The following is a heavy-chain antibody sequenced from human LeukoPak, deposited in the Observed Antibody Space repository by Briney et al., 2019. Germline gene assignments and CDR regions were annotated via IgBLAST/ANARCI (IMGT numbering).Heavy chain of an antibody. D-gene: IGHD2-21*02. J-gene: IGHJ4*02. Sequence: ASVKVSCKASGYTFTGYYMHWVRQAPGQELEWMGWINPNSGGTNYAQKFQGRVTMTRDTSISTAYMELSRLRSDDTAVYYCARDRGAYCGGDCSWPYDYWGQGTLVTVSS. V-gene: IGHV1-2*02. CDR2: INPNSGGT. CDR1: GYTFTGYY. CDR3: ARDRGAYCGGDCSWPYDY.